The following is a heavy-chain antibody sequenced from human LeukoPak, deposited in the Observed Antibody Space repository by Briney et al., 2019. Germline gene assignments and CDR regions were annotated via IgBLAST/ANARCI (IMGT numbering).Heavy chain of an antibody. J-gene: IGHJ5*02. Sequence: PSETLSLTCTVSGGSISSGGYYWSWLRQHPGKGLEWIGSIYYSGGTYYNPSLESRITISVDTSKNHFSLKLRSVAAADTAVYYCATSSNPNWFDRWGQGTLVTVSS. CDR2: IYYSGGT. CDR3: ATSSNPNWFDR. CDR1: GGSISSGGYY. D-gene: IGHD2-15*01. V-gene: IGHV4-31*03.